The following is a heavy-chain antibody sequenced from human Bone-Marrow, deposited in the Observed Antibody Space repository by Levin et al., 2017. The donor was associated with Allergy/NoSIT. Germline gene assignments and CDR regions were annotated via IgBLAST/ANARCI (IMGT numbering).Heavy chain of an antibody. V-gene: IGHV3-7*01. D-gene: IGHD2-8*01. Sequence: GESLKISCAASGFTFSTSWMIWVRQAPGQGLEWVATIKQDGTQEFFVDSVKGRFTISRDNVKNSLYLQMNSLRAEDTAVYYCARGSGYSSNWFDPWGQGTLVTVSS. J-gene: IGHJ5*02. CDR3: ARGSGYSSNWFDP. CDR2: IKQDGTQE. CDR1: GFTFSTSW.